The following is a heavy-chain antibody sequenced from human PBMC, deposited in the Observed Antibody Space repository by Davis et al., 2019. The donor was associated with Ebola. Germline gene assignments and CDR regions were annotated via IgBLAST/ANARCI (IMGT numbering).Heavy chain of an antibody. CDR2: VSKSGGTT. J-gene: IGHJ6*02. CDR1: GFTFSSYA. Sequence: PGGSLRLSCAASGFTFSSYAMSWVRQAPGKGLEWVSTVSKSGGTTFYADSVKGRFTISRDNSKNTLYLQMNSLRTEDTALYYCAKDTYYYDSSGYFYYYYGMDVWGQGTTVTVSS. V-gene: IGHV3-23*01. CDR3: AKDTYYYDSSGYFYYYYGMDV. D-gene: IGHD3-22*01.